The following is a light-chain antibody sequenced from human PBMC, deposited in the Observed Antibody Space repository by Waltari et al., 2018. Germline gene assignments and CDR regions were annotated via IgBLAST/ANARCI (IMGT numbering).Light chain of an antibody. CDR2: EVT. J-gene: IGLJ3*02. CDR3: ASYVYTNTWV. V-gene: IGLV2-23*02. CDR1: STDVGGYNF. Sequence: QSALTQPASVSGFPGQSITISCTGPSTDVGGYNFVSWYRQHPGKTPQLLIFEVTNRPSGLSNRFSGSKAGNTASLTISGLQAEDEADYYCASYVYTNTWVFGGGTKLTVL.